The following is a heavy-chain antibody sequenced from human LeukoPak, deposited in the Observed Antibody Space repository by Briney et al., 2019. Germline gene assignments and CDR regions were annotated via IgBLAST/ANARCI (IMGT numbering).Heavy chain of an antibody. D-gene: IGHD5-12*01. CDR1: GYSFTTYW. CDR2: IYPADSNT. Sequence: GESLKISCKTSGYSFTTYWIAWVRQMPGKGLEWMGTIYPADSNTKYSPSFQGQVTISADRSISTAYLQWSSLKASDTAMYYCAKGGQTGFDFDYWGQGTLVTVSS. CDR3: AKGGQTGFDFDY. V-gene: IGHV5-51*01. J-gene: IGHJ4*02.